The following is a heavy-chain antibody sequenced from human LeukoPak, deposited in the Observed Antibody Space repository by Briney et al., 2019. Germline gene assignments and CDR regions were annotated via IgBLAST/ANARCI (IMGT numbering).Heavy chain of an antibody. CDR2: ISAYNGNT. D-gene: IGHD2/OR15-2a*01. V-gene: IGHV1-18*01. Sequence: ASVKVSCKASGYTFTSYGISWVRQAPGQGLEWMGWISAYNGNTNYAQKLQGRVTMTTDTSTTTAYMELTSLRSDDTAVYYCARRDFYAGPYYMDVWGKGTTVAVSS. CDR1: GYTFTSYG. J-gene: IGHJ6*03. CDR3: ARRDFYAGPYYMDV.